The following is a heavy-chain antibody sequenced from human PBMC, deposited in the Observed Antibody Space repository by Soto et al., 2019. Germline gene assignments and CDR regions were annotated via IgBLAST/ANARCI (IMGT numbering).Heavy chain of an antibody. D-gene: IGHD4-17*01. Sequence: PSETLSLTCTVSGDSISSSGYYWSWIRQPPGKGLEWIGYIYYSGSTNYNPSLKSRVTISVDTSKNQFSLKLSSVTAADTAVYYCARLGATVVTPDVTDVWGQGTTVTVSS. CDR3: ARLGATVVTPDVTDV. CDR1: GDSISSSGYY. CDR2: IYYSGST. V-gene: IGHV4-61*08. J-gene: IGHJ6*02.